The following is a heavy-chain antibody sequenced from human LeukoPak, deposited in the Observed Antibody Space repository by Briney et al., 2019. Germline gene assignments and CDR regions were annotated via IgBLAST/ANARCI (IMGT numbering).Heavy chain of an antibody. J-gene: IGHJ4*02. CDR3: ARANYDYVWGSYRSYYFDY. V-gene: IGHV3-74*01. CDR2: INSDGSST. D-gene: IGHD3-16*02. Sequence: GGSLRLSCAASGFTFSSYWMHWVRQAPAKGLVWVSRINSDGSSTSYADSVKGRFTISRDNAKNTLYLQMNSLRAEDTAVYYCARANYDYVWGSYRSYYFDYWGQGTLVTVSS. CDR1: GFTFSSYW.